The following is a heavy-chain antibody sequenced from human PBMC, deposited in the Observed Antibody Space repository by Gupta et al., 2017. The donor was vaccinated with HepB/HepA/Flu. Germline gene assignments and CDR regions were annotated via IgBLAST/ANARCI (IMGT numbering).Heavy chain of an antibody. CDR3: ARGRNLYDSSGYYGPSTYNWFDP. D-gene: IGHD3-22*01. CDR2: IYSGGST. CDR1: GFTVSSNY. V-gene: IGHV3-53*04. Sequence: EVQLVESGGGLVQPGGSLRLSCAASGFTVSSNYMTWVRQAPGKGLEWVSVIYSGGSTYYADFVKGRFTISRHNSKNTLYLQMNSLRAEDTAVYYCARGRNLYDSSGYYGPSTYNWFDPWGQGTLVTVSS. J-gene: IGHJ5*02.